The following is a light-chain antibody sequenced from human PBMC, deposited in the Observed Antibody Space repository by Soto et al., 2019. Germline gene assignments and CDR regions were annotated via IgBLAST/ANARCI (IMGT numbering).Light chain of an antibody. CDR2: DTN. CDR1: TGAVTGGHY. V-gene: IGLV7-46*01. Sequence: QAVVTQEPSLTVSPGGTVTLTCGSNTGAVTGGHYPYWFQQKPGQAPRTLIYDTNNKHSWTPARFSGTLLGGKAALTLSGAQPEDEAEDCCLLSYSVDRVLFCGGTKLTVL. J-gene: IGLJ2*01. CDR3: LLSYSVDRVL.